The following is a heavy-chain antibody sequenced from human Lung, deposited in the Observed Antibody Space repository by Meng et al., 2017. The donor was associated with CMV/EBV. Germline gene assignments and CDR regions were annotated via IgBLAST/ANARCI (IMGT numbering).Heavy chain of an antibody. CDR3: AREGVFGVVIAGYYGMDV. CDR2: IKQDGSEK. V-gene: IGHV3-7*01. Sequence: GGSLRLXXAASGFTFSSYWMSWVRQAPGKGLEWVANIKQDGSEKYYVDSVKGRFTISRDNAKNSLYLQMNSLRAEDTAVYYCAREGVFGVVIAGYYGMDVWGRGTTVTVSS. J-gene: IGHJ6*02. D-gene: IGHD3-3*01. CDR1: GFTFSSYW.